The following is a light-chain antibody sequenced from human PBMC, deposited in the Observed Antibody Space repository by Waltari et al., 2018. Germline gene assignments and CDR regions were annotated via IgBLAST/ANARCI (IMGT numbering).Light chain of an antibody. Sequence: QSALTQPASVSGSPGQSITISCTGTSSDVGNYKRVSWYQQHPGKAPKLMIYAVSKRPSGVSDRFSGSKSGDMASLTISGFQPEDEAEYFCSSYAGSSKGVFGGGTKVTVL. J-gene: IGLJ2*01. CDR3: SSYAGSSKGV. CDR2: AVS. CDR1: SSDVGNYKR. V-gene: IGLV2-23*02.